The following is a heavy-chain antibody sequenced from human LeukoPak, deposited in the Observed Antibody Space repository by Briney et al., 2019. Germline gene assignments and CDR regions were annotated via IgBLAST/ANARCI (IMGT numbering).Heavy chain of an antibody. D-gene: IGHD5-12*01. Sequence: GGSLRLSCAASGFTFSSYWMSWVRHIPGKGLEWLANIKEDGSDQYYVDSVKGRFTISRDNAKNSLYLQMNSLRVEDTAVYYCAGGYSGYQSDYWGPGTLVTVSS. V-gene: IGHV3-7*01. J-gene: IGHJ4*02. CDR3: AGGYSGYQSDY. CDR2: IKEDGSDQ. CDR1: GFTFSSYW.